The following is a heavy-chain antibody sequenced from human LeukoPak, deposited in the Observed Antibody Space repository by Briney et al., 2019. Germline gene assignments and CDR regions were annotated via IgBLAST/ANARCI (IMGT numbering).Heavy chain of an antibody. CDR3: ARDGDIVVVPAAPTD. D-gene: IGHD2-2*01. V-gene: IGHV1-2*02. CDR2: INPNSGGT. CDR1: GYTFTGYY. J-gene: IGHJ4*02. Sequence: ASVKVSCKASGYTFTGYYMHWVRQAPGQGLEWMGWINPNSGGTNYAQKFQGRVTMTRDTSISTAYMELSRLRSDDTAVYYCARDGDIVVVPAAPTDWGQGTLVTVSS.